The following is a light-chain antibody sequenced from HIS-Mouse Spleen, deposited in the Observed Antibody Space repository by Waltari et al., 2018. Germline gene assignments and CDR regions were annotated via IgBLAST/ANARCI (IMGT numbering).Light chain of an antibody. Sequence: QSALTQPASVSGSPGQSITISCTGTSRDVGSSNLASWYQQHPGKAPKLMIYEGSKRPSGVSNRFSGSKSGNTASLTISGLQAEDEADYYCCSYAGSSTLVFGGGTKLTVL. V-gene: IGLV2-23*01. CDR1: SRDVGSSNL. CDR2: EGS. J-gene: IGLJ3*02. CDR3: CSYAGSSTLV.